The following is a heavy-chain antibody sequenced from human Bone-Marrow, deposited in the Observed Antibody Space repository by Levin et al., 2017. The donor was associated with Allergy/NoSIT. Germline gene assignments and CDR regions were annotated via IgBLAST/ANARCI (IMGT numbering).Heavy chain of an antibody. CDR1: GFSLSTSGMR. CDR3: ARISSRDCTSTSCHFDY. CDR2: IDWDGDN. V-gene: IGHV2-70*04. D-gene: IGHD2-2*01. J-gene: IGHJ4*02. Sequence: SGPTLVKPTQTLTLTCTFSGFSLSTSGMRVSWIRQPPGKALEWLARIDWDGDNFYSTSLKTRLSISKDTSKNQVVLTLTNMDPVDTATYYCARISSRDCTSTSCHFDYCGQGTLVAVSS.